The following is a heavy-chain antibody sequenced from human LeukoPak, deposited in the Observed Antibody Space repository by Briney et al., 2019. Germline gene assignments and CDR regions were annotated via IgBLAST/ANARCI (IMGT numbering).Heavy chain of an antibody. D-gene: IGHD1-26*01. CDR2: XXYSGNT. Sequence: SETLSLTCXVSGDSISSXXXXXXXQPXXXXLXXXXXXXYSGNTNYNPSLKSRVTISVDTSKNQFSLKLSSVTAADAAVYYCARGPMQPSGSYYVDYLDYWGQGTLVTVSS. CDR1: GDSISSXX. CDR3: ARGPMQPSGSYYVDYLDY. J-gene: IGHJ4*02. V-gene: IGHV4-59*01.